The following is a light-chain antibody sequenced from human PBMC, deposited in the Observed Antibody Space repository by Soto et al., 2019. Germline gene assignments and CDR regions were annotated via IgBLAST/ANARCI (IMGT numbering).Light chain of an antibody. CDR1: QSVSSSY. Sequence: EIVLTQSPGTLSLSPGERATLSCRASQSVSSSYLAWYQQKPGQAPRLLIFSASSRATGIPDRFSGSGFGKDFTHSIGRLEPEDFAGYYCQQYGSSPRSWTFGQGPKVEIK. CDR2: SAS. V-gene: IGKV3-20*01. J-gene: IGKJ1*01. CDR3: QQYGSSPRSWT.